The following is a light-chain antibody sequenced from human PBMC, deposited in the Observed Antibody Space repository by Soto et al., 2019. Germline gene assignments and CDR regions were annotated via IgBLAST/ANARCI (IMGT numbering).Light chain of an antibody. J-gene: IGLJ1*01. CDR1: SSDVGGYDC. CDR2: GVT. V-gene: IGLV2-8*01. Sequence: QSALTQPPSASGSPGQSVTISCTGTSSDVGGYDCVSWYQQHPGKAPKLMIYGVTKRPAGVPDRFSGSKSGNTASLTVSGLQAEDEADYYCSSYAGINILYVFGTGTTLTLL. CDR3: SSYAGINILYV.